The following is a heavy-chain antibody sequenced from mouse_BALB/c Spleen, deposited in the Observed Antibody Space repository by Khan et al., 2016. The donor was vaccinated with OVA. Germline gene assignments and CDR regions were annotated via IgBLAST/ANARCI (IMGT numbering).Heavy chain of an antibody. V-gene: IGHV1S29*02. CDR1: GYTFTDYN. CDR3: TSSGYGSCGY. J-gene: IGHJ3*02. Sequence: VQLKESGPELVKPGASVKISCKASGYTFTDYNMDWVRQSHGKSLEWIGYIFPNNGDSGHNQKFKTKAALTVDSFLSTAFMELRRLTSDDSAIYYCTSSGYGSCGYWGRGTLVTGSA. CDR2: IFPNNGDS. D-gene: IGHD1-2*01.